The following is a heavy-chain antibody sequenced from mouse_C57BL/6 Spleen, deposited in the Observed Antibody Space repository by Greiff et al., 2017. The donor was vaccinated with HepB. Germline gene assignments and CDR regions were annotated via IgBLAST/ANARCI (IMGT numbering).Heavy chain of an antibody. CDR2: ISYDGSN. CDR3: AREGGTWYFDV. Sequence: EVQVVESGPGLVKPSQSLSLTCSVTGYSITSGYYWNWIRQFPGNKLEWMGYISYDGSNNYNPSLKNRISITRDTSKNQFFLKLNSVTTEDTATYYCAREGGTWYFDVWGTGTTVTVSS. D-gene: IGHD3-3*01. CDR1: GYSITSGYY. V-gene: IGHV3-6*01. J-gene: IGHJ1*03.